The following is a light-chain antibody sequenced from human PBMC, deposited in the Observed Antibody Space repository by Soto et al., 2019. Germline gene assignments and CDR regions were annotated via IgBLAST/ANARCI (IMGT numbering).Light chain of an antibody. J-gene: IGKJ4*01. CDR1: QSISSGY. CDR2: GAT. Sequence: EVVLTQSPGTLSLSPRESATLSCRASQSISSGYLAWYQQKPGQAPRLLIYGATSRATGIPGRFSGSGSGTDFTLTVSGLEPEDFAVYYCQQYRSPPPTFGGGTKVEI. V-gene: IGKV3-20*01. CDR3: QQYRSPPPT.